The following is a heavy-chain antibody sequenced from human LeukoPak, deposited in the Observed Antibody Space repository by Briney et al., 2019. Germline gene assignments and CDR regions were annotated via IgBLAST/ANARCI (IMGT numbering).Heavy chain of an antibody. D-gene: IGHD3-22*01. V-gene: IGHV4-30-2*01. Sequence: PSETLSLTCAVSGGSISSGGYSWSWIRQPPGKGLEWIGYNYHSGSTYYNPSLKSRVTISVDRSKNQFSLKLSSVTAADTAVYYCARAGPPPNYYDSSGYYYYFDYWGQGTLVTVSS. CDR3: ARAGPPPNYYDSSGYYYYFDY. CDR2: NYHSGST. CDR1: GGSISSGGYS. J-gene: IGHJ4*02.